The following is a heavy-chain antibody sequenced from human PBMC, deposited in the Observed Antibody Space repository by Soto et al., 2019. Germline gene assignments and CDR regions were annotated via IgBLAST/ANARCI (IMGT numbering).Heavy chain of an antibody. V-gene: IGHV5-10-1*01. CDR2: IHPSDSYT. CDR3: ARTLVETPTTSPVMDV. J-gene: IGHJ6*01. D-gene: IGHD1-1*01. CDR1: GYSFTDYS. Sequence: GESLKISCEGRGYSFTDYSITWLRRTPGTGLEWMGKIHPSDSYTNFNPSFQGHVSISVDRSANTAYLQWTSLKASDSGIYYCARTLVETPTTSPVMDVWGHGTTVTVSS.